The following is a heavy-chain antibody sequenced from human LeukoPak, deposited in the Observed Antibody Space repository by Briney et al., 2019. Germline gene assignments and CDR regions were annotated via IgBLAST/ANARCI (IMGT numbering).Heavy chain of an antibody. CDR2: IIPIFGTA. CDR1: GGTFSSYA. CDR3: ARSIGPGGYSSSWTRGYDY. J-gene: IGHJ4*02. D-gene: IGHD6-13*01. Sequence: SVKVSCKASGGTFSSYAISWVRQAPGQGLEWMGGIIPIFGTANYAQKFQGRVTITADESTSTAYMDLSSLRSEDTAVYYCARSIGPGGYSSSWTRGYDYWGQGTLVTVSS. V-gene: IGHV1-69*13.